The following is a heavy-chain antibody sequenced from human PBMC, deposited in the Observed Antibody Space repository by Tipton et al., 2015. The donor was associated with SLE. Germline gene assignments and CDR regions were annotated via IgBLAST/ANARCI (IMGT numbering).Heavy chain of an antibody. CDR3: ARYYYDSSGPDDAFDI. V-gene: IGHV4-59*11. J-gene: IGHJ3*02. Sequence: TLSLTCTVSGGSISSHYWSWIRQPPGKGLEWIGYIYYSGSTSYNPSLKSRVTISVDTSKNQFSLKLSSVTAADTAVYYCARYYYDSSGPDDAFDIWGQGTMVTVSS. CDR2: IYYSGST. CDR1: GGSISSHY. D-gene: IGHD3-22*01.